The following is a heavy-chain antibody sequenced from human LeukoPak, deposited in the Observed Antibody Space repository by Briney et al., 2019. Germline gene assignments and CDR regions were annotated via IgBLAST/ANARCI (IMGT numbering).Heavy chain of an antibody. Sequence: PGGSLRLSCAASGFTFSSYWMSWVRQAPGKGLEWVANIKQDGSEKYYVDSVKGRFTISRDNAKNSLYLQMNSLRAEDTAVYYCAKDGLTSGFSSSWYIGYWGQGTLVTVSS. CDR2: IKQDGSEK. J-gene: IGHJ4*02. V-gene: IGHV3-7*01. CDR1: GFTFSSYW. D-gene: IGHD6-13*01. CDR3: AKDGLTSGFSSSWYIGY.